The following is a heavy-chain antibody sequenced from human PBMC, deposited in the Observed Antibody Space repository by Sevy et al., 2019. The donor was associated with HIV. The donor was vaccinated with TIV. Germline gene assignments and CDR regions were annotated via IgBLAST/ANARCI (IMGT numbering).Heavy chain of an antibody. CDR2: IGGSADYT. Sequence: GGSLRLSCVSSGFTFSSYAMSWVRQTPGKGLEWVSAIGGSADYTSYADSVKGRFTISRDNSKNTLYLQMNGLRAEDTGVYYCAKEVSEHSYFDYWGQGTLVTVSS. D-gene: IGHD3-10*01. V-gene: IGHV3-23*01. CDR1: GFTFSSYA. J-gene: IGHJ4*02. CDR3: AKEVSEHSYFDY.